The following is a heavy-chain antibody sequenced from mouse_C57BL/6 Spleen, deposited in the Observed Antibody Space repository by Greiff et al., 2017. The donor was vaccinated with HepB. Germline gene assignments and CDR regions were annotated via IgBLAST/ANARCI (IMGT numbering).Heavy chain of an antibody. CDR1: GFTFSDYG. CDR2: ISSGSSTI. V-gene: IGHV5-17*01. J-gene: IGHJ4*01. Sequence: EVQGVESGGGLVKPGGSLKLSCAASGFTFSDYGMHWVRQAPEKGLEWVAYISSGSSTIYYADTVKGRFTISRDNAKNTLFLQMTSLRSEDTAMYYCANYDYGDYYAMDYWGQGTSVTVSS. CDR3: ANYDYGDYYAMDY. D-gene: IGHD2-4*01.